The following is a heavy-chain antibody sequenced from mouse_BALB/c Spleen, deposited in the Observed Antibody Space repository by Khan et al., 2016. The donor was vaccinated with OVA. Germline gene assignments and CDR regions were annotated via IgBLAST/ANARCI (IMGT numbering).Heavy chain of an antibody. Sequence: EVKLLESGGDLMKPGGSLKLSCAASGFTFSAYSMSWVRQTPDKRLEWVATINSDGYYTYYPDSVQGRFTISRNNAKNTRSLQMSSLKSEDTAIYYCASHLTGSFAYWGQGTLVTVSA. D-gene: IGHD4-1*01. CDR2: INSDGYYT. CDR1: GFTFSAYS. J-gene: IGHJ3*01. V-gene: IGHV5-6*01. CDR3: ASHLTGSFAY.